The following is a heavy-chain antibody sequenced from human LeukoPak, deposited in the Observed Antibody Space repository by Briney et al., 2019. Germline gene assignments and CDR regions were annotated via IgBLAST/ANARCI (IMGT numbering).Heavy chain of an antibody. D-gene: IGHD3-22*01. J-gene: IGHJ3*02. CDR2: IYHSGST. V-gene: IGHV4-30-2*01. CDR3: ARDFYYDSSGYYFQAHYDAFDI. Sequence: PSETLSLTCTVSGGSISSGGYYWSWIRQPPGKGLEWIGYIYHSGSTYYNPSLKSRVTISVDRSKNQFSLKLSSVTAADTAVYYCARDFYYDSSGYYFQAHYDAFDIWGQGTMVTVSS. CDR1: GGSISSGGYY.